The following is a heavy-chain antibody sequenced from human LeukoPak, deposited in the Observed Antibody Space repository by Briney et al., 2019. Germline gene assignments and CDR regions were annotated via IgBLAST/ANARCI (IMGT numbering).Heavy chain of an antibody. J-gene: IGHJ4*02. D-gene: IGHD3-10*01. V-gene: IGHV1-69*13. CDR1: GYTFTSYA. CDR3: ARDPSMVRGENTPYFDY. Sequence: GASVKVSCKASGYTFTSYAISWVRQAPGQGLEWMGGIIPIFGTADYAQKFQGRVTITADESTSTAYMELSSLRSEDTAAYYCARDPSMVRGENTPYFDYWGQGALVTVSS. CDR2: IIPIFGTA.